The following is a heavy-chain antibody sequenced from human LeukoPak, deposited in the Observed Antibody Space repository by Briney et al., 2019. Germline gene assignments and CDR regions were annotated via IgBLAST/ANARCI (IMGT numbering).Heavy chain of an antibody. Sequence: PSETLSLTCTVSGGSISSSSYYWGWIRQPPGKGLGWIGSIYYSGSTYYNPSLKSRVTISVDTSKNQFSLKLSSVTAADTAVYYCAKIGSEDYWGQGTLVTVSS. CDR2: IYYSGST. J-gene: IGHJ4*02. D-gene: IGHD3-10*01. V-gene: IGHV4-39*07. CDR1: GGSISSSSYY. CDR3: AKIGSEDY.